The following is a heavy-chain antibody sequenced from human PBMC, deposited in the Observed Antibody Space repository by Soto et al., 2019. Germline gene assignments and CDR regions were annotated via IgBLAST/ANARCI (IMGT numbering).Heavy chain of an antibody. D-gene: IGHD5-12*01. CDR1: GFTFSSYS. CDR2: ISSSSSYI. V-gene: IGHV3-21*01. CDR3: ARDKSGQVATIYSRSGFDY. J-gene: IGHJ4*02. Sequence: PGGSLRLSCAASGFTFSSYSMNWVRQAPGKGLEWVSSISSSSSYIYYADSVKGRFTISRDNAKNSLYLQMNSLRAEDTAVYYCARDKSGQVATIYSRSGFDYWGQGTLVTVSS.